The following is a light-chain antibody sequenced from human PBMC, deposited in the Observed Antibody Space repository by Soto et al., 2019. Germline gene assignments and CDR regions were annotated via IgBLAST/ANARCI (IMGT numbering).Light chain of an antibody. CDR1: QSLLYNNTYNY. CDR3: MQALQSLT. J-gene: IGKJ5*01. CDR2: FGS. V-gene: IGKV2-28*01. Sequence: EIGMTQSPLTLPFSRGEPSSISGRSSQSLLYNNTYNYLDWYVQKPGQSPQLLIYFGSNRAPGVPDRFSGSGSGTDFTLKINRVEAEDVGTYYCMQALQSLTFGQGTRLEIK.